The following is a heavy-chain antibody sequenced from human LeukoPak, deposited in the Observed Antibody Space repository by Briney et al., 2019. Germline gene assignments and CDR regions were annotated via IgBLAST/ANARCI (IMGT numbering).Heavy chain of an antibody. CDR3: ARPVDNYYYYYYMDV. J-gene: IGHJ6*03. D-gene: IGHD3-9*01. V-gene: IGHV3-21*01. Sequence: GGSLRLSCAASGFTFNTYTMNWVRQAPGKGLEWVSSISSSSSYIYYADSVKGRFTISRDNAKNSLYLQMNSLRAGDTAVYYCARPVDNYYYYYYMDVWGKGTTVTVSS. CDR1: GFTFNTYT. CDR2: ISSSSSYI.